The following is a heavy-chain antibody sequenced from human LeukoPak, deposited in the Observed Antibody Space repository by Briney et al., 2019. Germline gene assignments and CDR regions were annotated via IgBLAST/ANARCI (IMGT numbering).Heavy chain of an antibody. CDR3: ARDVIVIPFDY. D-gene: IGHD3-16*02. CDR2: ISAYNGNT. Sequence: XVTXXCXASGYTFTSYGISWVRQAPGQGLEWMGWISAYNGNTNYAQKLQGRVTMTTDTSTSTAYMELRSLRSDDTAVYYCARDVIVIPFDYWGQGTLVTVSS. CDR1: GYTFTSYG. V-gene: IGHV1-18*01. J-gene: IGHJ4*02.